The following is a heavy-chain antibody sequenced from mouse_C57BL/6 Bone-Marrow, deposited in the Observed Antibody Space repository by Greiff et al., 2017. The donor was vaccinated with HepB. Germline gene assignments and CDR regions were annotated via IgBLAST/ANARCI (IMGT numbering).Heavy chain of an antibody. Sequence: DVQLVESGPGLAKPSQTLSLTCSVTGYSITSDYWNWIRKFPGNKLEYMGYISYSGSTYYNPSLKSRISITRDTSKNQYYLQLNTVTTEDTATYYCARAPVYYDYDAGYFDVWGTETPVTPSP. V-gene: IGHV3-8*01. CDR3: ARAPVYYDYDAGYFDV. D-gene: IGHD2-4*01. CDR1: GYSITSDY. CDR2: ISYSGST. J-gene: IGHJ1*03.